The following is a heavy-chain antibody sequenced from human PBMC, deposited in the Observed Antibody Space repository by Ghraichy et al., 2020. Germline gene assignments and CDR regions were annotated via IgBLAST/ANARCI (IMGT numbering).Heavy chain of an antibody. CDR3: ARGSAYYYLGY. J-gene: IGHJ4*02. V-gene: IGHV1-18*01. D-gene: IGHD3-22*01. CDR2: ISTYNGNT. Sequence: ASVKVSCKASGYTFTSSGISWVRQAPGQGVEWMGWISTYNGNTNYAQNLQGRVTMTTDTSTSTAYMEVRNLRSDDTAVYYCARGSAYYYLGYWGQGTLVTVSS. CDR1: GYTFTSSG.